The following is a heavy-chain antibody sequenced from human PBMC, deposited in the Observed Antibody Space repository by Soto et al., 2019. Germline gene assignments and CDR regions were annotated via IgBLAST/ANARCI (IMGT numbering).Heavy chain of an antibody. CDR1: GFTFSSYA. Sequence: GGSLRLSCAASGFTFSSYAMSWVRQAPGKGLEWVSAISGSGGSTYYADSVKGRFTISRDNSKNTLYLQMNSLRAEDTAVYYCASRYSSSEVLPWDYYMDVWGKGTTVTVSS. D-gene: IGHD6-6*01. V-gene: IGHV3-23*01. J-gene: IGHJ6*03. CDR3: ASRYSSSEVLPWDYYMDV. CDR2: ISGSGGST.